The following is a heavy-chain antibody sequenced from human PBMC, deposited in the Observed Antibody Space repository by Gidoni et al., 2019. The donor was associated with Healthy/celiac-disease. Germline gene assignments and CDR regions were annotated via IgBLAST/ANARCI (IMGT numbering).Heavy chain of an antibody. J-gene: IGHJ4*02. Sequence: QVQLVQSGAEVKKPGASVKVSCKASGYTFTSYYMHWVRQAPGQGLEWMGIINPSGGSTSYAQKFQGRVTMTRDTSTSTVYMELSSLRSEDTAVYYCARDPGGYSYGRNSHFDYWGQGTLVTVSS. CDR2: INPSGGST. CDR1: GYTFTSYY. D-gene: IGHD5-18*01. CDR3: ARDPGGYSYGRNSHFDY. V-gene: IGHV1-46*03.